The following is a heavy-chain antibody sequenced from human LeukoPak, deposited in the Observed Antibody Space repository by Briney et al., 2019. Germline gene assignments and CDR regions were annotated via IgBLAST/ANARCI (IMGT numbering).Heavy chain of an antibody. Sequence: SETLSLTCTVSGGSISSYYWSWIRQPAGKGLEWIGRIYTSGNTDYNPSLKSRVTFSVDTSKNQSSLKLSSVTAADTAVYYCARDRGDYGGPDYWGQGTLVTVSS. J-gene: IGHJ4*02. CDR3: ARDRGDYGGPDY. V-gene: IGHV4-4*07. D-gene: IGHD4-23*01. CDR2: IYTSGNT. CDR1: GGSISSYY.